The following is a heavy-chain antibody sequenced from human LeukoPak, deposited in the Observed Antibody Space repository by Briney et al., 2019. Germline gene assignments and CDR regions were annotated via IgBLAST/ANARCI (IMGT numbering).Heavy chain of an antibody. D-gene: IGHD6-6*01. CDR1: GYTFTSYG. J-gene: IGHJ3*02. CDR3: ARLEWDSSSSDDAFDI. CDR2: IIPIFGTA. V-gene: IGHV1-69*13. Sequence: ASVKVSCKASGYTFTSYGISWVRQAPGQGLEWMGGIIPIFGTANYAQKFQGRVTITADESTSTAYMKLSSLRSEDTAVYYCARLEWDSSSSDDAFDIWGQGTMVTVSS.